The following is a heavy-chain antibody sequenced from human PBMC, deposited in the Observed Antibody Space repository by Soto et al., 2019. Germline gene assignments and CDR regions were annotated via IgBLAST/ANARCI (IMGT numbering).Heavy chain of an antibody. CDR2: IYHSWST. J-gene: IGHJ5*02. CDR3: ARIPSP. D-gene: IGHD2-21*01. CDR1: GGSICSVGFS. Sequence: SETLSLPWGVSGGSICSVGFSWSRIRQPPGKGLEWIRYIYHSWSTCNNTSLKSRVTISVDRSKSQFSLKLSSVSAADTAVYYCARIPSPRGQGTLVPGSS. V-gene: IGHV4-30-2*01.